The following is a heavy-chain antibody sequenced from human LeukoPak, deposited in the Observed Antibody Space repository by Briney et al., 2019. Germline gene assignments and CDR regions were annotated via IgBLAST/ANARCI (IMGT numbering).Heavy chain of an antibody. CDR2: IYASGAT. D-gene: IGHD3-16*01. J-gene: IGHJ5*02. CDR1: GGSLSSYS. Sequence: SETLSLTCSVSGGSLSSYSWSWIRHPPGKGLEWIGRIYASGATIYNPSLQSRISISVDTSNNHFSLHLTSVTAADTAVYYCARRMLEARQSSATNWFDTWGQGTLVTVPS. V-gene: IGHV4-4*07. CDR3: ARRMLEARQSSATNWFDT.